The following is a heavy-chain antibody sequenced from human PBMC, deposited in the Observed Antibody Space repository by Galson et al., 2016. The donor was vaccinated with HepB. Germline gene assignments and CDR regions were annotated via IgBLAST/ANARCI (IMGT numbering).Heavy chain of an antibody. CDR3: AKDVLFDFVWDNYRRGYRFGLDI. J-gene: IGHJ6*02. V-gene: IGHV1-18*01. CDR2: ISGSSGNT. D-gene: IGHD3-16*02. CDR1: GYTFTAYG. Sequence: SGYTFTAYGVTWVRQAPGQGLEWVGTISGSSGNTKYAQKFQNRVTLTRDISTSTANMELRSLKSDDTAVYYCAKDVLFDFVWDNYRRGYRFGLDIWGQGTTVTVSS.